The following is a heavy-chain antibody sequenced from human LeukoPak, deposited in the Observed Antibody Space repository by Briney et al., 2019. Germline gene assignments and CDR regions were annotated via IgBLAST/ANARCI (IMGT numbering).Heavy chain of an antibody. D-gene: IGHD3-10*01. Sequence: GSLSLSCAASGFPFTNYEMNWVRQDPAKGLEWVSYISSSGSSVYYADSVKGRFTISRDNAKNSVYLQMNVLRAEDTAVYYCASQWFEDFDFDYWGQGTLVTVSS. V-gene: IGHV3-48*03. CDR1: GFPFTNYE. CDR2: ISSSGSSV. CDR3: ASQWFEDFDFDY. J-gene: IGHJ4*02.